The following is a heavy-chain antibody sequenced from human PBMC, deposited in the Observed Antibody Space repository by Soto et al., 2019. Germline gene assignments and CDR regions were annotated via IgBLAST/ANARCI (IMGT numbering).Heavy chain of an antibody. Sequence: QVQLVESGGGVVKPGRSLRLSCAASGFSFNSYAMHWVRQAPGKGLEWVATISYDGSNKYYAESVKGRLTISRDKSDYTLYLQMNILRAEDTAVYYFARGGGNDGSIDYRGLGTLVTVSS. CDR1: GFSFNSYA. CDR2: ISYDGSNK. D-gene: IGHD1-1*01. V-gene: IGHV3-30-3*01. CDR3: ARGGGNDGSIDY. J-gene: IGHJ4*02.